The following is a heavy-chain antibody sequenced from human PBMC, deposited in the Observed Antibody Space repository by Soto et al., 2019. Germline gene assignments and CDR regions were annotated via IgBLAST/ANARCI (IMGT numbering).Heavy chain of an antibody. V-gene: IGHV4-59*01. CDR1: GGSISSYY. CDR2: IYYSENT. Sequence: PSETLSLTCTVSGGSISSYYWSWIRQPPGKGLEWIGYIYYSENTNYNPSLKSRVTISVDTSKNQFSLELSSVTAADTAVYYCASGYSSRLFDYWGQGTPVTVSA. J-gene: IGHJ4*02. D-gene: IGHD6-13*01. CDR3: ASGYSSRLFDY.